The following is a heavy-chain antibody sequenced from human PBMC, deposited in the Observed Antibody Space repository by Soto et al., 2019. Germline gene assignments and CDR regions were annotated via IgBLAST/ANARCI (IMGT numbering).Heavy chain of an antibody. V-gene: IGHV3-23*01. Sequence: GGSLRLSCAASGFTFSSYAMSWVRQAPGKGLEWVSAISGSGGSTYYADSVKGRFTISRDNSKNTLYLQMNSLRAEDTAVYYCATLPLMITFGGVDPGGVDYWGQGTLVTVSS. D-gene: IGHD3-16*01. CDR1: GFTFSSYA. CDR3: ATLPLMITFGGVDPGGVDY. CDR2: ISGSGGST. J-gene: IGHJ4*02.